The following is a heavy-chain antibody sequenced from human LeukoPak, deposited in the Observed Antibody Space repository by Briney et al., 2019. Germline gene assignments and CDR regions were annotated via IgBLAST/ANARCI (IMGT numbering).Heavy chain of an antibody. CDR1: GGFISSHY. CDR3: ARGVTGTTNDY. J-gene: IGHJ4*02. D-gene: IGHD1-7*01. Sequence: PSETLSLTCTVSGGFISSHYWSWIRQPPGKGLEWIGYIYYSGSTNYNPSLKSRVTISVDTSKNQFSLKLSSVTAADTAVYYCARGVTGTTNDYWGQGTLVTVSS. CDR2: IYYSGST. V-gene: IGHV4-59*11.